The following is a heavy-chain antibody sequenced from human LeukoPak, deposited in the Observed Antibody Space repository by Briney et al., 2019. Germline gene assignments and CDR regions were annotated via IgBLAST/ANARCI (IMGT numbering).Heavy chain of an antibody. CDR3: ARDPMTTEGYYYYYMDV. J-gene: IGHJ6*03. Sequence: GGSLRLSCAASRFTFSDYYMSWIRQAPGEGLEWVSYISSSGSTIYYAESVKGRFTISRDNAKNSLYLQVNSLRAEDTAVYYCARDPMTTEGYYYYYMDVWGKGTTVTVSS. CDR2: ISSSGSTI. CDR1: RFTFSDYY. D-gene: IGHD4-11*01. V-gene: IGHV3-11*04.